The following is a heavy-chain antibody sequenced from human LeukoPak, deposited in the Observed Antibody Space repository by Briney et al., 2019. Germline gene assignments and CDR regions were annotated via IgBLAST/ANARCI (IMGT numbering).Heavy chain of an antibody. D-gene: IGHD4-11*01. CDR3: ARGSTTVTPRNFDH. Sequence: PGGSLRLSCAASAFTFSSYWMSWVRQAPGKGLEWVANIKQDGSEKYYVDSVKGRFTISRDNAKNSLYLQMNSLRAEDTAVYYCARGSTTVTPRNFDHWGREPWSPSPQ. J-gene: IGHJ4*02. CDR1: AFTFSSYW. CDR2: IKQDGSEK. V-gene: IGHV3-7*05.